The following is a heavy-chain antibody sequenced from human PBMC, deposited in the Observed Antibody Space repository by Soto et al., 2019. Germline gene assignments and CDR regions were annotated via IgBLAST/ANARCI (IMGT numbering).Heavy chain of an antibody. Sequence: GGSLRLSCAVSGFTCSDAWMNWVRQAPGKGLEWVGRIKSETDGGTTDYAAPVKGRFTISRDDSKNILYLQMNSLKTEDTAVYYCTTDSEERELPPEFHFWGQGALVTVSS. CDR2: IKSETDGGTT. CDR3: TTDSEERELPPEFHF. J-gene: IGHJ4*02. CDR1: GFTCSDAW. D-gene: IGHD1-26*01. V-gene: IGHV3-15*07.